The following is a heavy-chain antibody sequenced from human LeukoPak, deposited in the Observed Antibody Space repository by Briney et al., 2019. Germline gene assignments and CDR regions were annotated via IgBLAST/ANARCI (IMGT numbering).Heavy chain of an antibody. D-gene: IGHD2/OR15-2a*01. V-gene: IGHV1-2*04. Sequence: ASVKVSCKASGYTFTNYPMNWVRQAPGQGLEWMGWINPNSGGTNYAQKFQGWVTMTRDTSISTAYMELSRLRSDDTAVYYCARDQLRILSMNYYYYGMDVWGQGTTVTVSS. J-gene: IGHJ6*02. CDR2: INPNSGGT. CDR3: ARDQLRILSMNYYYYGMDV. CDR1: GYTFTNYP.